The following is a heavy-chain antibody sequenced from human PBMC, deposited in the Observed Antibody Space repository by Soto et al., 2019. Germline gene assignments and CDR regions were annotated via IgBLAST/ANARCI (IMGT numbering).Heavy chain of an antibody. Sequence: SETLSLTCTVSGGSISSYYWSWIRQPAGKGLEWIGRIYTSGSTNYNPSLKSRVTMSVDTSKNQFSLKLSSVTAADTAVYYCAGRTYYYDSSGYSDVDYWGQGTLVTVS. D-gene: IGHD3-22*01. J-gene: IGHJ4*02. V-gene: IGHV4-4*07. CDR3: AGRTYYYDSSGYSDVDY. CDR1: GGSISSYY. CDR2: IYTSGST.